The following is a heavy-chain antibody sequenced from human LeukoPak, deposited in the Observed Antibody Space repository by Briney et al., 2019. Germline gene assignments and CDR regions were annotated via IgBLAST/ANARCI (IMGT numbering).Heavy chain of an antibody. Sequence: ASVKVSCKASGYTFTSYYMHWVRQAPGQGLEWMGIINPSGGSTSYAQKFQGRVTMTRDTSTSTVYMELSSLRSEDTAVYYCARDGMTTVTSSGIFDYWGQGTLVTVSS. CDR1: GYTFTSYY. V-gene: IGHV1-46*01. CDR3: ARDGMTTVTSSGIFDY. D-gene: IGHD4-17*01. CDR2: INPSGGST. J-gene: IGHJ4*02.